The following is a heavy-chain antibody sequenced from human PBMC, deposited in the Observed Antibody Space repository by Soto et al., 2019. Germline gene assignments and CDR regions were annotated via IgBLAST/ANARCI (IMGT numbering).Heavy chain of an antibody. J-gene: IGHJ4*02. CDR3: AREPGSSGYPFDY. V-gene: IGHV4-61*08. CDR2: IYYSWNT. CDR1: GDSISSYVYS. Sequence: SETLSLTCAVPGDSISSYVYSWRWIRPPPGKGLEWLGYIYYSWNTYYNPSLKSRVTISVDTSKNQFSLKLNSVTAADTAVYYCAREPGSSGYPFDYWGQGTLVTVSS. D-gene: IGHD3-22*01.